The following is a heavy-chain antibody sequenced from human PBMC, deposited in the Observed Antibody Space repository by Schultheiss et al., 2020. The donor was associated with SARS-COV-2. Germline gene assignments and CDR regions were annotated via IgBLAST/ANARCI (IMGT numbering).Heavy chain of an antibody. CDR3: ARHLDVDSWNDAPGMDV. CDR1: GGTFSSYA. J-gene: IGHJ6*02. D-gene: IGHD1-20*01. Sequence: SVKVSCKASGGTFSSYAISWVRQAPGQGLEWMGGIIPIFGTANYAQKFQGRVTITADESTSTAYMELSSLRSEDTAVYYCARHLDVDSWNDAPGMDVWGQGTTVTVSS. V-gene: IGHV1-69*13. CDR2: IIPIFGTA.